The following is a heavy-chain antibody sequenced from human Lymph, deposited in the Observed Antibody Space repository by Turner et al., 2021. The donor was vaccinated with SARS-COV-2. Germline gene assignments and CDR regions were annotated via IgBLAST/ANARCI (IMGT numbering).Heavy chain of an antibody. D-gene: IGHD6-6*01. V-gene: IGHV3-30-3*01. Sequence: QVQLVESGGGVVQPGRSLRLSCAASGFTFSSYAMYWVRQAPGKGLEWVAVISYDGLNKYYADSVKGRLTISRDNSKNTLYLQRNSLRAEDTAVYYCARDFEQLVQFDYYGMDVWGQGTTVTVSS. CDR2: ISYDGLNK. CDR1: GFTFSSYA. CDR3: ARDFEQLVQFDYYGMDV. J-gene: IGHJ6*02.